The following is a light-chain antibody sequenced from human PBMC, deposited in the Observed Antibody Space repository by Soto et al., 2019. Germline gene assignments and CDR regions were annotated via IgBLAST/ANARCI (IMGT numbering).Light chain of an antibody. CDR2: NAF. V-gene: IGKV3-20*01. CDR3: QHYGTSPLYT. CDR1: QSVSSN. Sequence: EIVMTQSPATLSVSPGERATLSCRASQSVSSNLAWYQQKPGQAPRLLIYNAFSRVTGIPDRFSGSGSGTDFTLTISRLEPEDFAVYYCQHYGTSPLYTFGQGTKLEIK. J-gene: IGKJ2*01.